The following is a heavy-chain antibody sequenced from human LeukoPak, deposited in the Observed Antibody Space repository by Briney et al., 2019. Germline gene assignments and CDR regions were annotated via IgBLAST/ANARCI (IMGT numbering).Heavy chain of an antibody. V-gene: IGHV1-69*05. J-gene: IGHJ3*02. CDR2: IIPIFGTA. CDR3: AREYDRDAFDI. D-gene: IGHD3-22*01. Sequence: ASVKVSCEASGGTFSSYAISWVRQAPGQGLEWMGGIIPIFGTANYAQKFQGRVTITTDESTSTAYMELSSLRSEDTAVYYCAREYDRDAFDIWGQGTMVTVSS. CDR1: GGTFSSYA.